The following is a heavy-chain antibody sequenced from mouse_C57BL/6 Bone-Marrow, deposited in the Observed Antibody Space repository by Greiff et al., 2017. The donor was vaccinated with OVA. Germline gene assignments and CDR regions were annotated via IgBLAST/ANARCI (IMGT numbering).Heavy chain of an antibody. V-gene: IGHV1-15*01. Sequence: QVQLQQSGAELVRPGASVTLSCKASGYTFTDYEMHWVKQTPVHGLEWIGAIDPETGGTAYNQKFKGKAILTADKSSSTAYMELRSLTSEDSAVYYCTKGYGSSWAYWGQRTLVTVSA. CDR3: TKGYGSSWAY. CDR1: GYTFTDYE. CDR2: IDPETGGT. J-gene: IGHJ3*01. D-gene: IGHD1-1*01.